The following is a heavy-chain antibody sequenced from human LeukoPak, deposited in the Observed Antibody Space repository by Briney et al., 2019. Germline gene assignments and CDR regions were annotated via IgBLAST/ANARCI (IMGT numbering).Heavy chain of an antibody. CDR3: ASKLFRKYDILIDY. V-gene: IGHV1-69*05. D-gene: IGHD3-9*01. CDR1: GGTFSSYA. J-gene: IGHJ4*02. CDR2: IIPIFGTT. Sequence: SVKVSCKASGGTFSSYAISWVRQAPGQGLEWMGRIIPIFGTTNYAQKFQGRVTITTDESTSTAYMELSSLRSEDTAVYYCASKLFRKYDILIDYWGQGTLVTVSS.